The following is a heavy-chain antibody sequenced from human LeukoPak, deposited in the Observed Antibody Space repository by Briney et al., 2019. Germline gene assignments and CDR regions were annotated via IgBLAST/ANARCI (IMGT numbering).Heavy chain of an antibody. D-gene: IGHD5-12*01. CDR3: ARGYSGSEVFDY. V-gene: IGHV3-21*01. J-gene: IGHJ4*02. CDR1: GFTFSSYS. Sequence: GGSLRLSCAASGFTFSSYSMNWVRQAPGKGLEWVSSISSSSSYIYYADSVKGRFTISRDNAKNSLYLQMNSLRAEDTAVYYCARGYSGSEVFDYWGQGTLDTVSS. CDR2: ISSSSSYI.